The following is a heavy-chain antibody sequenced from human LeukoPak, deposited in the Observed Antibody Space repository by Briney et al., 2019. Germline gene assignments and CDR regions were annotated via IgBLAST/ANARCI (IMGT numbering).Heavy chain of an antibody. CDR1: GFTFSSYA. J-gene: IGHJ4*02. CDR3: ARDPKTLGATTWEFDY. CDR2: ISGSGGST. Sequence: GGSLRLSCAASGFTFSSYAMSWVRQTPGKGLEWVSTISGSGGSTYYADSVKGRFTISRDNAKNTLYLQMNSLRAEDTAVYYCARDPKTLGATTWEFDYWGQGTLVTVSS. V-gene: IGHV3-23*01. D-gene: IGHD1-26*01.